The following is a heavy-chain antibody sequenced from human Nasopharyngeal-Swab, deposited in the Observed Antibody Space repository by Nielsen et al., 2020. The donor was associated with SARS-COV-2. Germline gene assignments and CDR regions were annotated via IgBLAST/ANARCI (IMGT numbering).Heavy chain of an antibody. D-gene: IGHD3-10*01. CDR1: GGSFSGSY. CDR2: INPSVTT. CDR3: ARGPALVIRKTLSSGFDI. V-gene: IGHV4-34*01. Sequence: SQTLSLTCAVFGGSFSGSYWSWIRQPPGRGLEWIGEINPSVTTLYIPSLKSRVTISVDTSKNQFSLNLTSVTAADTAMYYCARGPALVIRKTLSSGFDIWGQGTMVTVSS. J-gene: IGHJ3*02.